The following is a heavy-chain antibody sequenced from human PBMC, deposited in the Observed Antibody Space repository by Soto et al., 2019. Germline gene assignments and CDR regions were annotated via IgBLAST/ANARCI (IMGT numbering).Heavy chain of an antibody. CDR3: ARQFRVVPAGIPVNAFDI. J-gene: IGHJ3*02. V-gene: IGHV5-51*01. CDR1: GYSFTSYW. Sequence: GESLKISCKGSGYSFTSYWIGWVRQMPGKGLEWMGIIYPGDSDTRYSPSFQGQVTISADKSISTAYLQWSSLKASDTAMYYCARQFRVVPAGIPVNAFDIWGQGTMVTVSS. CDR2: IYPGDSDT. D-gene: IGHD2-2*01.